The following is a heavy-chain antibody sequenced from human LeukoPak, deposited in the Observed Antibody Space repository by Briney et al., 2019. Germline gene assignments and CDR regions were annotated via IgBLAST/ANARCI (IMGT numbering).Heavy chain of an antibody. CDR3: VTSTGYFNTWGAFDI. V-gene: IGHV1-2*02. CDR2: INLNSGGA. D-gene: IGHD2-15*01. J-gene: IGHJ3*02. Sequence: ASVKVSCKTSGFTFTAFYMHWVRQAPGQGLEWMAWINLNSGGANYAQKFQGRVTMTRDTSISTAYMELSSLRSDDTAVYYCVTSTGYFNTWGAFDIWGQGTMVTVSS. CDR1: GFTFTAFY.